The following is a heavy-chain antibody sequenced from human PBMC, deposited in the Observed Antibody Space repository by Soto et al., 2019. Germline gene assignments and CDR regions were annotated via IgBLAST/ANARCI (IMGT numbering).Heavy chain of an antibody. CDR1: GFTFSSYA. J-gene: IGHJ6*02. V-gene: IGHV3-30-3*01. Sequence: LRLSYATSGFTFSSYAMHWVSQAPGKGLEWVAVISYDGSNKYYADSVKGRFTISRDNSKNTLYLQMNSLRAEDTAVYYCARDYDILTGYGGVRSTYYYYGMDVWGQGTTVTVSS. CDR3: ARDYDILTGYGGVRSTYYYYGMDV. D-gene: IGHD3-9*01. CDR2: ISYDGSNK.